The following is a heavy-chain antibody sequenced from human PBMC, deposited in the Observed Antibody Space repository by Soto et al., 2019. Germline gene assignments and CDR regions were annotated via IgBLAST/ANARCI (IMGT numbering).Heavy chain of an antibody. Sequence: AAVKVSCKASGYTFTSYAMHWVRQAPGQRLEWMGWINAGNGNTKYSQKFQGRVTITRDTSASTAYMELSSLRSEDTAVYYCARGCGSYYRRPRALLDYWGQGTLVTVSS. V-gene: IGHV1-3*01. CDR1: GYTFTSYA. CDR3: ARGCGSYYRRPRALLDY. D-gene: IGHD1-26*01. CDR2: INAGNGNT. J-gene: IGHJ4*02.